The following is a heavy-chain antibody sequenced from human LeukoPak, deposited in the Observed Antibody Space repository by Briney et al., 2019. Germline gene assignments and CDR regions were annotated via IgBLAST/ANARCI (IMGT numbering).Heavy chain of an antibody. J-gene: IGHJ4*02. V-gene: IGHV3-23*01. CDR2: ISCSGGST. D-gene: IGHD3-16*02. CDR3: AKDVGYGLIGVPYFDY. Sequence: GGSLRLSCAASEFTFSSYAMSWVRQAPGKGLEYVSSISCSGGSTYYADSVKGRFTLSRDDSKNTLYLQMNSLRAEDTAVYYCAKDVGYGLIGVPYFDYWGQGTLVTVSS. CDR1: EFTFSSYA.